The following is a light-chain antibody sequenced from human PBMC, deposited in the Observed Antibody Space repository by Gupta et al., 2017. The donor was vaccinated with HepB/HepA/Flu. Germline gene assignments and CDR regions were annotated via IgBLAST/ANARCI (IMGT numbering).Light chain of an antibody. Sequence: QSVLTQPPSVSRAPGYRVTISCTGSSSNIGAGYDVHWYQQLPGTAPKLLIYGNSNRPSGVPDRFSGSKSGTSASLAITGLQAEDEADYYCQSYDSSLSGSVFGGGTKLTVL. CDR1: SSNIGAGYD. J-gene: IGLJ2*01. CDR2: GNS. V-gene: IGLV1-40*01. CDR3: QSYDSSLSGSV.